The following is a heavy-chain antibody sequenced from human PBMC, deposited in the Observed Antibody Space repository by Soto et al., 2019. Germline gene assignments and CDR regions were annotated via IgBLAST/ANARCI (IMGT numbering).Heavy chain of an antibody. Sequence: QVQVVQSGAEVKKPGASVKVSCKASGHTFTKYAIHWVRQAPGQGLEWMGWTNPGNGNTKYSQRFQGRFTIAWDTSASTAYMELSSLRAEDTAVYYCASAGYDILTVYYDYYYYYMDVWGKGTTVTVSS. CDR1: GHTFTKYA. CDR2: TNPGNGNT. V-gene: IGHV1-3*01. D-gene: IGHD3-9*01. CDR3: ASAGYDILTVYYDYYYYYMDV. J-gene: IGHJ6*03.